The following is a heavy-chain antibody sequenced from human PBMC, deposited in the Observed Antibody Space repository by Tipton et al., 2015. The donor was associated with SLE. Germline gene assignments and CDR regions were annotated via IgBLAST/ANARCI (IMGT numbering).Heavy chain of an antibody. CDR2: VYYSGIT. CDR1: GGSINTSDYF. D-gene: IGHD1-1*01. J-gene: IGHJ6*02. V-gene: IGHV4-39*07. Sequence: TLSLTCTVSGGSINTSDYFWGWIRQPPGKGLEWIGIVYYSGITYYNPSLQSRISMSVDTSKNQFSLKLNSVTAADSAVFFCARQTATGPYNYYFDAMDVWGQGTTVAVPS. CDR3: ARQTATGPYNYYFDAMDV.